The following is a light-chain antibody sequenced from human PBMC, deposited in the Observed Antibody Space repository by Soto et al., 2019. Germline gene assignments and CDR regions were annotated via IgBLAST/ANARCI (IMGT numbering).Light chain of an antibody. J-gene: IGLJ1*01. CDR2: SNN. CDR1: SSNIGSNT. V-gene: IGLV1-44*01. Sequence: QSALTQPPSASGTPGQRVTISCSGSSSNIGSNTVNWYQQLPGTAPKLVIYSNNQRPSGVPDRLSGSKSGTSASLDISGVQSEDEADYYCAAWDDSLNGFYVFGTGTKVTVL. CDR3: AAWDDSLNGFYV.